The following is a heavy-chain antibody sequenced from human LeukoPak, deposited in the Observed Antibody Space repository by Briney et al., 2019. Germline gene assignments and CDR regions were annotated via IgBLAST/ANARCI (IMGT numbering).Heavy chain of an antibody. D-gene: IGHD6-13*01. Sequence: PGGSLRLSCAVSGFTFSSYWMHWVRQAPGKGLVWVSRINSDGSSTSYADSVKGRFTISRDNAKNTLYLQMNSLRAEDTAVYYCATSSSSWTFDYWGQGTLVTVSS. CDR3: ATSSSSWTFDY. CDR2: INSDGSST. V-gene: IGHV3-74*01. J-gene: IGHJ4*02. CDR1: GFTFSSYW.